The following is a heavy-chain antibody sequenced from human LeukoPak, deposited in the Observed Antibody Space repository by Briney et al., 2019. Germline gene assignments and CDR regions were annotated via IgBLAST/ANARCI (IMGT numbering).Heavy chain of an antibody. V-gene: IGHV3-21*01. J-gene: IGHJ4*02. CDR1: GFSLSSYS. Sequence: GGSLRLSCAASGFSLSSYSMNWVRQAPGKGLEWVSSISSSNGYIYYADSVKGRFTISRDNAKNSLYLQVNTLRAEDTAVYYCAREGTRDYSDYRYYFDYWGQGTLVTVSS. D-gene: IGHD4-11*01. CDR3: AREGTRDYSDYRYYFDY. CDR2: ISSSNGYI.